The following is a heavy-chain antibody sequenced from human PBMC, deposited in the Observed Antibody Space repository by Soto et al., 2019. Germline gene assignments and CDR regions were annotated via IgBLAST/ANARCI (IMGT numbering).Heavy chain of an antibody. CDR1: GYTFTDYY. J-gene: IGHJ4*02. Sequence: EASVKVSCKASGYTFTDYYMQWVRQAPGEGLELMGWISPKTGGTNYAQKFQGRVTMTRDTSINTGYMELSSLRSDDTAVYYCARGGTTNYYDSSASSHYCDYWGQGTQVTVSS. D-gene: IGHD3-22*01. CDR2: ISPKTGGT. V-gene: IGHV1-2*02. CDR3: ARGGTTNYYDSSASSHYCDY.